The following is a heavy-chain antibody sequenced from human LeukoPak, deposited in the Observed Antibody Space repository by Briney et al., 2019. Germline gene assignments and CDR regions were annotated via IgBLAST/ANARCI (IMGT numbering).Heavy chain of an antibody. Sequence: SETLSLTCTVSGGSISSNYWSWIRQPPGKGLEWIGYIYYSGSTNYNPSLKSRVTISVDTSKNQFSLTLSSVTAADTAVYYCAGTCSSTSCPLGVWGQGTMVTVSS. CDR3: AGTCSSTSCPLGV. CDR1: GGSISSNY. V-gene: IGHV4-59*01. J-gene: IGHJ3*01. D-gene: IGHD2-2*01. CDR2: IYYSGST.